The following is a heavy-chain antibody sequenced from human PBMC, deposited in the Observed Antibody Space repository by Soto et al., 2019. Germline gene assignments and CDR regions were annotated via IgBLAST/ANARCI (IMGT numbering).Heavy chain of an antibody. CDR2: INHSGST. D-gene: IGHD3-22*01. V-gene: IGHV4-34*01. Sequence: PSETLSLTCAVYGGSFSGYYWSWIRQPPGKGLEWIGEINHSGSTNYNPSLKSRVTISVDTSKNQFSLKLSSVTAADTAVYYCARRWYYDSSGYYNAPYCFDYWGQGTLVTVSS. J-gene: IGHJ4*02. CDR3: ARRWYYDSSGYYNAPYCFDY. CDR1: GGSFSGYY.